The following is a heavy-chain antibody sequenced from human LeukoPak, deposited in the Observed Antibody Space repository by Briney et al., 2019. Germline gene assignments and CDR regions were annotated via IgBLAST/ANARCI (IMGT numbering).Heavy chain of an antibody. CDR2: IIPIFGTA. V-gene: IGHV1-69*13. CDR3: ARVRGSWYFDL. J-gene: IGHJ2*01. Sequence: AASVKVSCKASGGTFSSYAISWVRQAPGQGLEWMGGIIPIFGTANYAQKFQGRVTITADESTSTAYMELSSLRSEDTAVYYCARVRGSWYFDLWGRGTLVTVSS. D-gene: IGHD3-10*01. CDR1: GGTFSSYA.